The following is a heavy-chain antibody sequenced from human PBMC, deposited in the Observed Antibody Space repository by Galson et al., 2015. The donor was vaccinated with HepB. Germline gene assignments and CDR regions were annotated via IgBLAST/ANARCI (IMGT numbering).Heavy chain of an antibody. V-gene: IGHV1-18*01. CDR1: GYIFINYG. CDR2: ISGYNANT. J-gene: IGHJ4*02. CDR3: ARDLGITSRCGGY. D-gene: IGHD1-14*01. Sequence: SVKVSCKASGYIFINYGIPWVRQAPGQGLEWMGWISGYNANTKYAQKFQGRVTMTTDTSTSTAYMELRSLRSDDTAVYYCARDLGITSRCGGYWGQGTLVTVSS.